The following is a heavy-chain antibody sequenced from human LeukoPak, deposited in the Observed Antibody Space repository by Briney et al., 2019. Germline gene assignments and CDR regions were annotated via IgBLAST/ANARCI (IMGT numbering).Heavy chain of an antibody. D-gene: IGHD5-12*01. CDR3: AMYSGSDWELNY. CDR2: IWYDGSKK. CDR1: GFSFSNQG. V-gene: IGHV3-33*01. J-gene: IGHJ4*02. Sequence: GRSLRLSCAASGFSFSNQGMYWVRQAPGKGLEWDAIIWYDGSKKYYGDSVKGRFTVSRDNSKNTLYLQMNSLRAEDTAVYCCAMYSGSDWELNYWGQGTLVTVSS.